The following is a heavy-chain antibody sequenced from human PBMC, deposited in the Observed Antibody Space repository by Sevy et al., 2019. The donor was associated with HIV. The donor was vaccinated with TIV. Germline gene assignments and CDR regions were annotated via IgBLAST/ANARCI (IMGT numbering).Heavy chain of an antibody. D-gene: IGHD3-22*01. Sequence: ASVKVSCKASGYTFTSYYMHWVRQAPGQGLEWMGIINPSGGSTSYAQKFQGRVTMTRDTSTRTVYMELSSLRSEDTAVYYCARDHSSGDAFDIWGQWTMVTVSS. CDR1: GYTFTSYY. CDR2: INPSGGST. J-gene: IGHJ3*02. V-gene: IGHV1-46*01. CDR3: ARDHSSGDAFDI.